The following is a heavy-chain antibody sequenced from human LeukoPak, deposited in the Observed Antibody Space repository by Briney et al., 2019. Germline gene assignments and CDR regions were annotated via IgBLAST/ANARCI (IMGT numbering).Heavy chain of an antibody. D-gene: IGHD3-10*01. V-gene: IGHV3-23*01. Sequence: PGGSLRLSCAASGFTFSSYAMSWVRQAPGKGLEWVSAISGSGGSTYYADSVKGRFTISRDNSKNTLYLQMNSLRAEDTAVYYCAKRRQLSSWGSGTFLPNWFDPWGQGTLVTVSS. CDR3: AKRRQLSSWGSGTFLPNWFDP. CDR2: ISGSGGST. CDR1: GFTFSSYA. J-gene: IGHJ5*02.